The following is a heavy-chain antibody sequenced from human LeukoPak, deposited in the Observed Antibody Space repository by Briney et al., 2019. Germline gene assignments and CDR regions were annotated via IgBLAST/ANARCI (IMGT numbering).Heavy chain of an antibody. CDR2: IKSKTDGGTT. V-gene: IGHV3-15*01. J-gene: IGHJ4*02. CDR3: TTDHIPQGEYYDFWSGFLYYFDY. Sequence: PGGSLRLSCAASGFTFSNAWMSWVRQAPGKGLGWVGRIKSKTDGGTTDYAAPVKGRFTISRDDSKNTLYLQMNSLKTEDTAVYYCTTDHIPQGEYYDFWSGFLYYFDYWGQGTLVTVSS. D-gene: IGHD3-3*01. CDR1: GFTFSNAW.